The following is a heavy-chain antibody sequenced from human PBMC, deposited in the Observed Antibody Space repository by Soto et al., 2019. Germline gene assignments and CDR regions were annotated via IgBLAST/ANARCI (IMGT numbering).Heavy chain of an antibody. D-gene: IGHD3-22*01. CDR3: ASGSGYYYDSSGYYPYYFDY. CDR2: IHYSGST. CDR1: GGSISSYY. V-gene: IGHV4-59*01. J-gene: IGHJ4*02. Sequence: TSETLSLTCTVSGGSISSYYWSWIRQPPGKGLEWIGYIHYSGSTNYNPSLKSRVTISVDTSKNQFSLKLSSVTAADTAVYYCASGSGYYYDSSGYYPYYFDYWGQGTLVTVYS.